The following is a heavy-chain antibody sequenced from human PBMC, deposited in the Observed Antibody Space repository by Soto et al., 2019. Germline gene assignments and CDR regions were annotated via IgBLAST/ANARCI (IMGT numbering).Heavy chain of an antibody. CDR1: GFTFSSYA. CDR2: ISGSGGST. D-gene: IGHD3-22*01. CDR3: AKGENYYDSSGRDY. Sequence: PGGSLRLSCVASGFTFSSYAMSWVRQAPGKGLEWVSAISGSGGSTYYADSVEGRFTTSRDNSKNTLYLQMNSLRAEDTAVYYCAKGENYYDSSGRDYWGQGTLVTVSS. J-gene: IGHJ4*02. V-gene: IGHV3-23*01.